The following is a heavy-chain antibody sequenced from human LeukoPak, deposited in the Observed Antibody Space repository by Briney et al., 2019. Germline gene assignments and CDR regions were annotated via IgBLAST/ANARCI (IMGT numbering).Heavy chain of an antibody. CDR2: NFWNDDK. D-gene: IGHD3-22*01. CDR3: AHSLYDSSGYYYFDY. Sequence: SGPTLVKPTQTLTLTCTFSGFSLSSSGVVVGWIRQPPGKALEWLALNFWNDDKRYSPSLKSRLTITKDTSKNHVVLTMTNMDPVDTATYYCAHSLYDSSGYYYFDYWGQGTLVTVSP. J-gene: IGHJ4*02. V-gene: IGHV2-5*01. CDR1: GFSLSSSGVV.